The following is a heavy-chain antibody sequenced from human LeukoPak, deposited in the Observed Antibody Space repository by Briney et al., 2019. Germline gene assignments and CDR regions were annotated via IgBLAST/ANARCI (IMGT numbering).Heavy chain of an antibody. D-gene: IGHD2-15*01. CDR2: IKQDGSEK. CDR1: GFTFSSYW. Sequence: GGSLRLSCAASGFTFSSYWMSWVRQAPGKGLEWVANIKQDGSEKYYVDSVKGRFTISRDNAKNSLYLQMNSLRAEDTAVYYCARMQVVVAAPFDYWGQGTLVTVSS. J-gene: IGHJ4*02. CDR3: ARMQVVVAAPFDY. V-gene: IGHV3-7*01.